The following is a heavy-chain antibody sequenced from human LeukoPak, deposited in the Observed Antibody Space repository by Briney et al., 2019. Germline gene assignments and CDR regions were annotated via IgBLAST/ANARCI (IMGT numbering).Heavy chain of an antibody. CDR2: INSDGSST. J-gene: IGHJ3*02. D-gene: IGHD3-22*01. CDR3: ARDRVHTYYYDSSGYSPLSAFDI. CDR1: GFTFSSYW. Sequence: GGSLRLSCAASGFTFSSYWMHWVRQAPGKGLVWVSRINSDGSSTSYADSVKGRFTISRDNAKNTLYLQMNSLRAEDTAVYYCARDRVHTYYYDSSGYSPLSAFDIWGQGTMVTVSS. V-gene: IGHV3-74*01.